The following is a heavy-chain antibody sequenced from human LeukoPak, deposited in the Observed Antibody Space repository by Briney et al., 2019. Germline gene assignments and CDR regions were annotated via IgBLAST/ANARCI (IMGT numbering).Heavy chain of an antibody. J-gene: IGHJ4*02. D-gene: IGHD3-10*02. CDR1: GFSLGTIGEG. Sequence: SGPTLVRPTETLTLTCTFSGFSLGTIGEGVGWIRQPPGKALEGLALIYWDDERRFNPSLRSRLTISKDTSRSRVVLTVTDMDPLDTATYFCARLHFYVHEGRSRAFDSWGQGTLVTVSS. CDR3: ARLHFYVHEGRSRAFDS. V-gene: IGHV2-5*02. CDR2: IYWDDER.